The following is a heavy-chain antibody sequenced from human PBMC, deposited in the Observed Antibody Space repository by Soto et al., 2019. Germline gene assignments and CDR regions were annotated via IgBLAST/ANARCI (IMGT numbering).Heavy chain of an antibody. V-gene: IGHV3-23*01. CDR2: ISGSGGST. D-gene: IGHD7-27*01. J-gene: IGHJ6*02. Sequence: GGSLRLSCAASGFTFSSYAMSWVRQAPGKGLEWVSAISGSGGSTYYADSVKGRFTISRDNSKNTLYLQMNSLRAEDTAVYYCAKGSYRAPTLGGMDVWGQGTTVTVSS. CDR1: GFTFSSYA. CDR3: AKGSYRAPTLGGMDV.